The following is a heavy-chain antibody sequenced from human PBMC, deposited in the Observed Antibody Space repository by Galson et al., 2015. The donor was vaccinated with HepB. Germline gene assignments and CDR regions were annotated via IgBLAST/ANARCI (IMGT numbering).Heavy chain of an antibody. D-gene: IGHD2/OR15-2a*01. CDR1: GFTFSDYN. CDR2: ITSTSSDT. Sequence: SLRLSCAASGFTFSDYNMTWVRQAPGKGLEWVSTITSTSSDTYYAESVKGRFTISRDYAKNSLDLQMNSLTADDTAVYYCARENFSIEKTGPLFDHCGLGTLVTVSS. J-gene: IGHJ4*02. V-gene: IGHV3-21*01. CDR3: ARENFSIEKTGPLFDH.